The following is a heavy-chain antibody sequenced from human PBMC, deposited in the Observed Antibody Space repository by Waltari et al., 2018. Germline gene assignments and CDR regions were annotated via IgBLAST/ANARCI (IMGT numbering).Heavy chain of an antibody. J-gene: IGHJ3*02. Sequence: QVQLQESVPGLVKPTETLSLTCTVSGGSISSYYWSWIRQPPGKGRDVIGYIYTSRRTYYNPSLSSLVTISVDTSKKQFSLKLSSVTAADTAVYYCARSIAAAGGDAFDIWGQGTMVTVSS. D-gene: IGHD6-13*01. CDR2: IYTSRRT. V-gene: IGHV4-4*09. CDR1: GGSISSYY. CDR3: ARSIAAAGGDAFDI.